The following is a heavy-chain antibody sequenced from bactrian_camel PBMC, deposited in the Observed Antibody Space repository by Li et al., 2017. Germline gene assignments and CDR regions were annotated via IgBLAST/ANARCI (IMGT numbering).Heavy chain of an antibody. CDR1: GFTFDGSP. CDR2: LSGDGET. V-gene: IGHV3S55*01. CDR3: ATGTRWTGFGY. D-gene: IGHD4*01. Sequence: HVQLVESGGGSVLAGETLRISCTASGFTFDGSPMGWYRSLPGTGNECELVSSLSGDGETYYADSVKGRFTISRDNAKSTLYLQMNSLKPEDTAVYYWATGTRWTGFGYWGQGTQVTVS. J-gene: IGHJ6*01.